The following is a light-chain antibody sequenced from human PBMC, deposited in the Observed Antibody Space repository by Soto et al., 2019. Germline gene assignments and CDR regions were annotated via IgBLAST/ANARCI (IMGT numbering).Light chain of an antibody. Sequence: EIVLTQSPGTLSLSPGERATLSCRASQSVSSSYLAWYQQKPGQAPRLLIYGASSRATGIPDRFSGSGSGTDFTLTINTLEPEDFAVYYCQQYCSSPFTFGPGTKVDIK. CDR2: GAS. J-gene: IGKJ3*01. V-gene: IGKV3-20*01. CDR1: QSVSSSY. CDR3: QQYCSSPFT.